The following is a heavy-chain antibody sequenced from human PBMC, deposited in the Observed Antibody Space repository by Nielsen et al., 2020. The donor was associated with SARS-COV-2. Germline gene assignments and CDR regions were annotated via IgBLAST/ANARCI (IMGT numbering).Heavy chain of an antibody. CDR3: AGALLELPDY. CDR1: GFTFSSYG. Sequence: GESLKISCAASGFTFSSYGMDWVRQAPGKGLEWVAVISYDGSNKYYADSVKGRFTISRDNSKNTLYLQMNSLRAEDTAVYYCAGALLELPDYWGQGTLVTVSS. J-gene: IGHJ4*02. D-gene: IGHD1-7*01. V-gene: IGHV3-30*03. CDR2: ISYDGSNK.